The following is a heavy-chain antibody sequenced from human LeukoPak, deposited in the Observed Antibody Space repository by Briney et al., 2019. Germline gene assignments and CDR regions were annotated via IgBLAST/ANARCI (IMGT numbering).Heavy chain of an antibody. CDR2: ISIGGIT. V-gene: IGHV3-53*01. CDR1: GFTVNSNY. D-gene: IGHD1-26*01. J-gene: IGHJ3*02. CDR3: ARGGDIVGDIRSAFDI. Sequence: GGSLRLSCAASGFTVNSNYMSWVRQAPGKGLEWVSVISIGGITHYTDSVKGRFTISRDNSKSTLYLQMNSLRAEDTALYYCARGGDIVGDIRSAFDIWGPGTLVTVSS.